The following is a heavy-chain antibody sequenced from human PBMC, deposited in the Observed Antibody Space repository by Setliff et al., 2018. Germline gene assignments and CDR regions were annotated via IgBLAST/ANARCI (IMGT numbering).Heavy chain of an antibody. CDR2: TIPIFGTT. D-gene: IGHD3-22*01. CDR1: GGTFSSYG. Sequence: ASVKVSCKASGGTFSSYGISWVRQAPGQGLEWMGGTIPIFGTTDYAQKFQGRVTIITDESTSTAFMQLSSLRSEDTAVYYCVREGVDSRSSTDYRYYMDVWGKGTTVTVSS. J-gene: IGHJ6*03. V-gene: IGHV1-69*05. CDR3: VREGVDSRSSTDYRYYMDV.